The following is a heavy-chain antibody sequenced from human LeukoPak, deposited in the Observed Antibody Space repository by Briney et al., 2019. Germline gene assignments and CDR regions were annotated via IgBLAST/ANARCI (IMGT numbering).Heavy chain of an antibody. V-gene: IGHV1-46*01. Sequence: ASVKVSCKASGYTFTSYYMHWVRQAPGQGLEWMGIINPSGDSTNYAQKFQGRVTMTRDTSTSTVYMDLSSLRSEDTAVYYCARLGANYHILTGYSTLYYFDYWGQGTLVTVSS. CDR3: ARLGANYHILTGYSTLYYFDY. CDR2: INPSGDST. J-gene: IGHJ4*02. D-gene: IGHD3-9*01. CDR1: GYTFTSYY.